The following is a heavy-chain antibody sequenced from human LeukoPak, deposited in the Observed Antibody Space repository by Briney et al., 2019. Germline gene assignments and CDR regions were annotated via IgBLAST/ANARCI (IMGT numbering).Heavy chain of an antibody. V-gene: IGHV1-18*01. D-gene: IGHD3-22*01. CDR3: ARVGHYYDSSGYYYMVDY. CDR2: ISAYNGNT. Sequence: ASVKVSCKASGYTFTSYGISWVRQAPGQGLEWMGWISAYNGNTNYAQKLQGRVTMTTDTSPRTAYMELRSLRADDTAVYYCARVGHYYDSSGYYYMVDYWGQGTLVTVSS. CDR1: GYTFTSYG. J-gene: IGHJ4*02.